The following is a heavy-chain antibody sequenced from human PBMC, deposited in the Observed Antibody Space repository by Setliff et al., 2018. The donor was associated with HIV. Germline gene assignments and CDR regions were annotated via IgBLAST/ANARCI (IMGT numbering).Heavy chain of an antibody. Sequence: GASVKVSCKASGYTFTGYYMHWVRQAPGQGLEWMGGVIPIFGTANYAQKFQGRVTITADESTSTAYMELSSLRSEDTAVYYCAKGGYYDSTGYYYYYLYYLDEWGKGTTVTVSS. D-gene: IGHD3-22*01. V-gene: IGHV1-69*13. CDR1: GYTFTGYY. CDR3: AKGGYYDSTGYYYYYLYYLDE. CDR2: VIPIFGTA. J-gene: IGHJ6*03.